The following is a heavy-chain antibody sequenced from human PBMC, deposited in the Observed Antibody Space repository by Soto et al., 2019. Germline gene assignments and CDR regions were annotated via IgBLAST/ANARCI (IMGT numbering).Heavy chain of an antibody. Sequence: VQLVQSGAEAKKPGASVRVSCKASGYTFTSFGLSWVRQAPGQGPEWLGWISPESDKATYAHQSQGRITMTTDTSTTKAYMDLRRLRSDDTDVYYCTRDVFLISPSTVTTDAYGGQGTLVSVS. CDR3: TRDVFLISPSTVTTDAY. CDR2: ISPESDKA. D-gene: IGHD4-17*01. V-gene: IGHV1-18*01. CDR1: GYTFTSFG. J-gene: IGHJ4*02.